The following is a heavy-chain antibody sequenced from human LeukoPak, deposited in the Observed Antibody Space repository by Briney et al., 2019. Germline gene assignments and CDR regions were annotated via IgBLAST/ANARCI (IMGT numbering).Heavy chain of an antibody. CDR1: GGSISSYY. Sequence: SETLSLTCTVSGGSISSYYWSWIRQPPGKGLEWIGYIYYSGSTNYNPSLKSRVTISVDTPKNQFSLKLSSVTAADTAVYYCAGRMYGDFYFDYWGQGTLVTVSS. CDR3: AGRMYGDFYFDY. D-gene: IGHD4-17*01. J-gene: IGHJ4*02. CDR2: IYYSGST. V-gene: IGHV4-59*01.